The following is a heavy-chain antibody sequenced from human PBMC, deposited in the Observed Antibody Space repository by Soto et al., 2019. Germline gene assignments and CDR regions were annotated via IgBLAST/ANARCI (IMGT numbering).Heavy chain of an antibody. CDR1: GGTFNNYA. D-gene: IGHD1-26*01. J-gene: IGHJ3*02. CDR2: IIPTFSTS. CDR3: ARGGIGSQSYAFDI. V-gene: IGHV1-69*06. Sequence: QVQLVQSGAELKKPGSSVRVSCKASGGTFNNYAVHWVRQAPGQGLEWMGGIIPTFSTSSSAQKFQGRVTMNVDSSTNTAYMELISLRSEDTALYYCARGGIGSQSYAFDIWGQGTAVTVSS.